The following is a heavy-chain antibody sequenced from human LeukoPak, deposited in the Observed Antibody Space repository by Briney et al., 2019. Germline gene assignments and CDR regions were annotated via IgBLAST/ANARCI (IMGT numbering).Heavy chain of an antibody. J-gene: IGHJ4*02. V-gene: IGHV3-30*18. D-gene: IGHD2-15*01. CDR3: AKDHPRQGVTAHTLFDY. Sequence: PGGSLRLSCAASGFTFCSYGMHWVRQAPGKGLEWVAVISYDGSNKYYVDSVKGRFTISRDNSKNTLYMQMNSLRAEDTAIYYCAKDHPRQGVTAHTLFDYWGQGTLVTVSS. CDR2: ISYDGSNK. CDR1: GFTFCSYG.